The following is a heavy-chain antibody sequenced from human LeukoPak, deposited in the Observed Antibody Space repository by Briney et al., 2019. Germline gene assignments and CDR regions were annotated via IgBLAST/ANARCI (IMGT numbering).Heavy chain of an antibody. CDR1: GGSISSSSYY. CDR2: IYYSGST. Sequence: SETLSLTCTVSGGSISSSSYYWGWIRQPPGKGLEWIGSIYYSGSTYYNPSLKSRVTISVDTSKNQFSLKLSSVTAADTAVYYCASQDGVEVIIPGWFDPWGQGTLLTVSS. J-gene: IGHJ5*02. CDR3: ASQDGVEVIIPGWFDP. D-gene: IGHD3-3*01. V-gene: IGHV4-39*01.